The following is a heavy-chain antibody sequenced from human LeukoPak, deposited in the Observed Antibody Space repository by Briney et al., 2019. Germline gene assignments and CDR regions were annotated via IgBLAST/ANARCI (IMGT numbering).Heavy chain of an antibody. CDR3: ARALWFGETFPAY. CDR2: ISSSSSTI. D-gene: IGHD3-10*01. J-gene: IGHJ4*02. V-gene: IGHV3-48*01. CDR1: GLTISSCS. Sequence: GGPLRLSCAASGLTISSCSMNWVRQAPGKGLQWVSYISSSSSTIYYADSVKGRFTISRDNAKNSLYLQMNSLRAEDTAVYYCARALWFGETFPAYWGQGTLVTVSS.